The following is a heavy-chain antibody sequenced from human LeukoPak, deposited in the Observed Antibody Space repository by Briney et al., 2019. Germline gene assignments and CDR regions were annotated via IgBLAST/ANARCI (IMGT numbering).Heavy chain of an antibody. J-gene: IGHJ4*02. Sequence: PGGSLRLSCAASRFTFSSYWMHWVRQAPGKGLMWVSRINTDGSSSTYADSVKGRFTISRDNAKDTLYLQMNSLRVEDTAVYYCTRRQRLTSFDYWGQGTLVSVAS. V-gene: IGHV3-74*01. CDR2: INTDGSSS. CDR3: TRRQRLTSFDY. D-gene: IGHD6-25*01. CDR1: RFTFSSYW.